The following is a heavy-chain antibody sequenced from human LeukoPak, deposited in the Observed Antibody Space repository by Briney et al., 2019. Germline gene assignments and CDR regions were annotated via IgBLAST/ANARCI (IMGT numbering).Heavy chain of an antibody. D-gene: IGHD3-22*01. V-gene: IGHV4-61*08. CDR2: IYYSGST. J-gene: IGHJ4*02. Sequence: SETLSLTCTVSGGSISSGDYYWSWIRQPPGKGLEWIGYIYYSGSTNYNPSLKSRDTISVDTSKNQFSLKLSSVTAADTAVYYCARLHYDSSGYRNDYWGQGTLVTVSS. CDR3: ARLHYDSSGYRNDY. CDR1: GGSISSGDYY.